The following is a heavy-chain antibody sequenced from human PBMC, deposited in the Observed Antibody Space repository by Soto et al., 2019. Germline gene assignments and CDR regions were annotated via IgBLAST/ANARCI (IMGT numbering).Heavy chain of an antibody. V-gene: IGHV4-61*01. D-gene: IGHD3-10*01. CDR1: GGSVSSGSYY. CDR2: IYYIGST. J-gene: IGHJ6*02. Sequence: QVQLQESGPGLVKPSETLSLTCTVSGGSVSSGSYYWSWIRQPPGKGLEWIGYIYYIGSTNYNPTLKRRVTVAIDTSKNQFSLKLSSGAAADTAVYYCARENMGGWGSDYCYGMDVWGQGTTVTVSS. CDR3: ARENMGGWGSDYCYGMDV.